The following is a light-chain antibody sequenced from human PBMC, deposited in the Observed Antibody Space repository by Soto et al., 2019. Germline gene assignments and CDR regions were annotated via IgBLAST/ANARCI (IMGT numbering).Light chain of an antibody. Sequence: QSVLPQPASVSGSPGQSITISCTGTSSDVGGYNYVSWYQQHPGKAPKLMIYEVSNRPSGVSNRFSGSKSGNTASLTISGLQAEDEADYYCSSYTSSSYWVFGGGTQLTVL. CDR1: SSDVGGYNY. J-gene: IGLJ3*02. CDR2: EVS. V-gene: IGLV2-14*01. CDR3: SSYTSSSYWV.